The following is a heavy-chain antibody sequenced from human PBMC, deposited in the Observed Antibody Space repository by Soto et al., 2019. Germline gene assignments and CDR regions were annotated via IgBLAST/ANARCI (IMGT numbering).Heavy chain of an antibody. Sequence: QVQLQESGPGLVKSSQTLSLTCTVSGGSISSGGSYWSWIRQRPGQGLEWIGYIFYSDSFYYTPSLKGRVVILADTSKNQFTLQLSSVTDADTAVYYWARAPETPPIFGVVRPYFFDFWGQGTLVTVSS. CDR1: GGSISSGGSY. J-gene: IGHJ4*02. V-gene: IGHV4-31*03. CDR3: ARAPETPPIFGVVRPYFFDF. D-gene: IGHD3-3*01. CDR2: IFYSDSF.